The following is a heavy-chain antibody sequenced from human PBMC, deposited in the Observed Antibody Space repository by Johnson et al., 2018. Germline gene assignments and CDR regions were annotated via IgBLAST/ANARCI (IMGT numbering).Heavy chain of an antibody. Sequence: QVQLVQSGGGVVQPGRSLRLSCAASGFTFSSYGMHWVRQAPGKGLEWVAVISYDGSKKYYADSVKGRFTISRDNSKKTLYLQMNSLRAEETAVYYCAKPRGSYTYYYYMDVWGKGTTVTVSS. CDR1: GFTFSSYG. V-gene: IGHV3-30*18. J-gene: IGHJ6*03. CDR2: ISYDGSKK. CDR3: AKPRGSYTYYYYMDV. D-gene: IGHD1-26*01.